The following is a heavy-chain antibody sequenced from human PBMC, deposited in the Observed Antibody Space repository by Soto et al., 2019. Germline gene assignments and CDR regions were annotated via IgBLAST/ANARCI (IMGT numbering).Heavy chain of an antibody. J-gene: IGHJ6*02. CDR3: ARSPPGGYHYYYCMDV. D-gene: IGHD3-22*01. CDR1: GFTFSSYD. Sequence: PGGSLRLSCAASGFTFSSYDMQWVRQATGKGLEWVSAIGTAGDTYYPGSVKGRFTISRENAKNSLYLQMNSLRAGDTAVYYCARSPPGGYHYYYCMDVWGQGTTVTVSS. CDR2: IGTAGDT. V-gene: IGHV3-13*04.